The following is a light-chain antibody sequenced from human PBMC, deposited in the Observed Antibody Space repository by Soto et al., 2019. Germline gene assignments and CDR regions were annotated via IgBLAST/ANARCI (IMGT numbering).Light chain of an antibody. J-gene: IGKJ4*01. CDR3: EQRSNRTPWLT. V-gene: IGKV3-11*01. Sequence: EIVLTQSPATLSLSPGERATLSCRASQSVSGYLAWYQQKPGQTPRLLIFDTSNRATGIPAKFSASRSGSDFTLTITSLETEDSAVYYCEQRSNRTPWLTFGGGTKVEIK. CDR2: DTS. CDR1: QSVSGY.